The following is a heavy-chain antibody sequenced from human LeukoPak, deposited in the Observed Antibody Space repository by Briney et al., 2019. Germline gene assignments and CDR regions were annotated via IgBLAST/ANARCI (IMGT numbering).Heavy chain of an antibody. CDR1: GFTFSNAW. J-gene: IGHJ4*02. V-gene: IGHV3-15*01. D-gene: IGHD2-2*01. Sequence: PGGSLRLSCAASGFTFSNAWMSWVRQAPGKGLEWVGRIKSKTDGGTTDYAAPVKGRFTISRDDSKNTLYLQMNSLKTEDTAVYYCTTDFSSTSWHSPTDYWGQETLVTVSS. CDR2: IKSKTDGGTT. CDR3: TTDFSSTSWHSPTDY.